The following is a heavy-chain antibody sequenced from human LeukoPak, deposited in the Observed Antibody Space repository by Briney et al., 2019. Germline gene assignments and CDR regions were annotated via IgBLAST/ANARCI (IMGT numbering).Heavy chain of an antibody. J-gene: IGHJ3*02. V-gene: IGHV3-20*03. CDR1: VHTYRVLY. CDR3: ARGNSSGYSGAFDI. Sequence: QRLLYAFSVHTYRVLYIRGARHAPGKGLVWVCGINWNGGSINYADSVKGRFTISRDNANSSLYLQMNSLRAEDTALYYCARGNSSGYSGAFDIWGQGTMVTVSS. CDR2: INWNGGSI. D-gene: IGHD3-22*01.